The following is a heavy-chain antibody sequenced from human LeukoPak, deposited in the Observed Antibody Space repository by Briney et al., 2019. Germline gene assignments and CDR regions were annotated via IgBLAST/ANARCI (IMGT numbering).Heavy chain of an antibody. Sequence: GGSLRLSCAASGFTFSSYAMSWVRQAPGKGPEWVSAIGGSGGSTYYADSVKGRFTISRDNSKNTLYLQMNSLRAEDTAVYYCAKSRIAVADPDAFDIWGQGTMVTVSS. V-gene: IGHV3-23*01. J-gene: IGHJ3*02. CDR3: AKSRIAVADPDAFDI. CDR2: IGGSGGST. CDR1: GFTFSSYA. D-gene: IGHD6-19*01.